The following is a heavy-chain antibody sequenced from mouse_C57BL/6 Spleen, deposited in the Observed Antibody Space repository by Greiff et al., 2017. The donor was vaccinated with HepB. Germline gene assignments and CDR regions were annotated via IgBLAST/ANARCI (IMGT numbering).Heavy chain of an antibody. CDR2: INPNNGGT. V-gene: IGHV1-26*01. D-gene: IGHD1-1*01. CDR1: GYTFTDYY. CDR3: AINYYGSSYPYYFDY. Sequence: EVKLQQSGPELVKPGASVKISCKASGYTFTDYYMNWVKQSHGKSLEWIGDINPNNGGTSYNQKFKGKATLTVDKSSSTAYMELRSLTSEDSAVYYCAINYYGSSYPYYFDYWGQGTTLTVSS. J-gene: IGHJ2*01.